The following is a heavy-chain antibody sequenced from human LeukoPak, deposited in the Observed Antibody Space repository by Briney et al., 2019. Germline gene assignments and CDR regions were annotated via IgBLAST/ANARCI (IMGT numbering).Heavy chain of an antibody. D-gene: IGHD5-18*01. CDR3: ARGYRYGYHYFDY. Sequence: PSETLSLTRTVSGGFISSYYWSWIRQPPGKGLEWIGYIYYSGSTNYNPSLKSRVTISTDTSKNQLSLNLSTVTAADSAVDYCARGYRYGYHYFDYWGQGTLVTVSS. V-gene: IGHV4-59*01. CDR2: IYYSGST. J-gene: IGHJ4*02. CDR1: GGFISSYY.